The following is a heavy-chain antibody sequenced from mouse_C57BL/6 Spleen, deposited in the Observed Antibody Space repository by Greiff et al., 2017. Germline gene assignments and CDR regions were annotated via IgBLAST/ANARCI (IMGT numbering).Heavy chain of an antibody. CDR1: GFNIKDYY. J-gene: IGHJ4*01. Sequence: EVQLQQSGAELVRPGASVKLSCTASGFNIKDYYMHWVKQRPEQGLEWIGRIDPEDGDTEYAPKFQGKATMTADTSSNTAYLQLSSLTSEDTAVYYGTTERVDGDYRGYAMGYWGQGTSVTVSS. V-gene: IGHV14-1*01. CDR3: TTERVDGDYRGYAMGY. D-gene: IGHD2-13*01. CDR2: IDPEDGDT.